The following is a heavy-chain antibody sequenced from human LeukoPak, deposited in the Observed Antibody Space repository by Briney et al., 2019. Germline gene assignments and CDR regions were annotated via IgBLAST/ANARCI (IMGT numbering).Heavy chain of an antibody. J-gene: IGHJ4*02. D-gene: IGHD3-22*01. Sequence: QAGGSLRLSCAASGFTFSSYGMHWVRQAPGKGLEWVAFIRYDGSNKYYADSVKGRFTISRDNSKNTLYLQMNSLRAEDTAVYYCAKDLSASLGYSAAFDYWGQGTLVTVSS. CDR3: AKDLSASLGYSAAFDY. V-gene: IGHV3-30*02. CDR2: IRYDGSNK. CDR1: GFTFSSYG.